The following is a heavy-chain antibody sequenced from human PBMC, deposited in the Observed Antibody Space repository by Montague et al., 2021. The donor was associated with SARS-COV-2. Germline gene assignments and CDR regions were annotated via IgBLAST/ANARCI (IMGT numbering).Heavy chain of an antibody. CDR3: AKGVSQLLMRDAFDL. V-gene: IGHV3-30*18. D-gene: IGHD2-2*01. Sequence: SLRLSCAASGFSFSNYGMHWVRQAPGKGLEWVAVISYDGSNKYYADSVKGRFTISRDNSKNTLYLQMNSQRAEDTAVYYCAKGVSQLLMRDAFDLWGQGTVVTVSS. CDR2: ISYDGSNK. CDR1: GFSFSNYG. J-gene: IGHJ3*01.